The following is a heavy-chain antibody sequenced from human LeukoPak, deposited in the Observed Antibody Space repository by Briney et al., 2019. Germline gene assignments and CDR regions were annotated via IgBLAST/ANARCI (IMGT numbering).Heavy chain of an antibody. CDR2: TSAYNGNT. V-gene: IGHV1-18*01. CDR1: GYTFTSYG. CDR3: ASLGQTTGAFDI. Sequence: ASVKVSCKASGYTFTSYGISWVRQAPGQGLEWMGWTSAYNGNTNYAQKLQGRVTMTTDTSTSTAYMELRSLRSDDTAVYYCASLGQTTGAFDIWGQGTMVTVSS. J-gene: IGHJ3*02. D-gene: IGHD4-17*01.